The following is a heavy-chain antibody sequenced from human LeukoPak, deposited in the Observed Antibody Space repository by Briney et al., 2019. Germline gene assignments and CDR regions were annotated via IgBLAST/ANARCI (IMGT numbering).Heavy chain of an antibody. J-gene: IGHJ4*02. CDR1: GFTFSDYY. D-gene: IGHD4-17*01. Sequence: LRLSCAASGFTFSDYYMSWIRQHPGKGLEWIGYIYYSGSTYYNPSLKSRVTISVDTSKNQFSLKLSSVTAADTAVYYCARAKLPTVTLAYFDYWGQGTLVTVSS. CDR3: ARAKLPTVTLAYFDY. V-gene: IGHV4-31*02. CDR2: IYYSGST.